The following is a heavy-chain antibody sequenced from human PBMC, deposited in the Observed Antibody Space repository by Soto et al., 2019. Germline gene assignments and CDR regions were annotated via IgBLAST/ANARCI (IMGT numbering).Heavy chain of an antibody. CDR2: IWYDGSNK. Sequence: QVQLVESGGGVVQPGRSLRLSCAASGFTFSSYGMHWVRQAPGKGLEWVAVIWYDGSNKYYADSVKGRFTISRDNSKNTLYLQMNSLRAEDTAVYYCAREGFFYYYSMDVWGKGTTVTVSS. V-gene: IGHV3-33*01. D-gene: IGHD3-3*01. J-gene: IGHJ6*03. CDR1: GFTFSSYG. CDR3: AREGFFYYYSMDV.